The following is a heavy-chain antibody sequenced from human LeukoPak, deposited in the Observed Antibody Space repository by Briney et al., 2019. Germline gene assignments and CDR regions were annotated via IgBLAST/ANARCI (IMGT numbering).Heavy chain of an antibody. CDR2: INPNSGGT. Sequence: GASVKVSCTASGYTFTGYYMHWVRQAPGQGLEWMGWINPNSGGTNYAQKFQGRVTMTRDTSISTAYMELSRLRSDDTAVYYCARVPAAVAGPDYWGQGTLVTVSS. CDR1: GYTFTGYY. V-gene: IGHV1-2*02. CDR3: ARVPAAVAGPDY. J-gene: IGHJ4*02. D-gene: IGHD6-19*01.